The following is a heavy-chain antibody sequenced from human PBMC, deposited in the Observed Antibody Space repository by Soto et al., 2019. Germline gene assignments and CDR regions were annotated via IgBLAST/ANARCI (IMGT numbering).Heavy chain of an antibody. CDR3: ARCSRYIVVRKPTGNHDYSGRDA. CDR1: EVTFSNYT. Sequence: QVQLVQSGAEVKKPGSSVKVFCKASEVTFSNYTISWVRQAPGQGLEWMGGIIPVFGTTDYEHKFQGRVTITADGSTSTASMTLSILRSADTHVYYCARCSRYIVVRKPTGNHDYSGRDAWGQGTTVTVSS. CDR2: IIPVFGTT. J-gene: IGHJ6*02. D-gene: IGHD2-2*01. V-gene: IGHV1-69*01.